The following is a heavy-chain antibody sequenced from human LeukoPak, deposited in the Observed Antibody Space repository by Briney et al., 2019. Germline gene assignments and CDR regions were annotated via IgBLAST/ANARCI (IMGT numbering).Heavy chain of an antibody. V-gene: IGHV1-46*01. Sequence: GASVKVSCKASGYTFTGYYIHWVRQAPGQGLEWMGIINPTGGSTNYAQKFQGRVTMTRDMSTTTVYMDLSSLKSEDTAVYYCARAGSSGDYQAGSFEYWGQGTLVTVSS. CDR1: GYTFTGYY. D-gene: IGHD1-26*01. CDR2: INPTGGST. J-gene: IGHJ4*02. CDR3: ARAGSSGDYQAGSFEY.